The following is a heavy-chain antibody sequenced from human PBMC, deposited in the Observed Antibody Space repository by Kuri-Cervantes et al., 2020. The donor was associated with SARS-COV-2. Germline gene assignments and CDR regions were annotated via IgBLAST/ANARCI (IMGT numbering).Heavy chain of an antibody. V-gene: IGHV3-30*04. D-gene: IGHD2-2*01. Sequence: GGSLRLSCAASGFTFNTCAMHWVRQAPGKGLEWVAMVSSDGTNQSYADSVKGRFTISRDNSKNTLHLQIISLRTEDTGVFYCARAYCSSTSCQLDYWGQGTLVTVSS. CDR2: VSSDGTNQ. CDR3: ARAYCSSTSCQLDY. J-gene: IGHJ4*02. CDR1: GFTFNTCA.